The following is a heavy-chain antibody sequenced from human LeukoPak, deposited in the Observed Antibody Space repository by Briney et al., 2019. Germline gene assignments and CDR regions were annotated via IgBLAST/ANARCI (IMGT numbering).Heavy chain of an antibody. D-gene: IGHD5/OR15-5a*01. J-gene: IGHJ4*02. Sequence: PGGSLRLSCVASGFTFSTYWMTWVRQAPGKGLEWVAYMKEDGSEIYYLDSVKGRFTISRDNAKKSLYLQMSSLIAEDTAVYYCARGVYYFDSRGKGTLVTVSS. V-gene: IGHV3-7*04. CDR3: ARGVYYFDS. CDR2: MKEDGSEI. CDR1: GFTFSTYW.